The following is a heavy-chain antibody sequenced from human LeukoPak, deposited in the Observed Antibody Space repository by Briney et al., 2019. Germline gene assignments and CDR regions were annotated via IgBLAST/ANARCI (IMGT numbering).Heavy chain of an antibody. CDR1: RHTFTGYY. V-gene: IGHV1-2*02. CDR3: ARELSSGWYPIAIDY. Sequence: ASVKVSCKASRHTFTGYYMHWVRQAPGQGLEWMGWINPNSGGTNYAQKFQGRVTMTRDTSISTAYMELSRLRSDDTAVYYCARELSSGWYPIAIDYWGQGTLVTVSS. J-gene: IGHJ4*02. CDR2: INPNSGGT. D-gene: IGHD6-19*01.